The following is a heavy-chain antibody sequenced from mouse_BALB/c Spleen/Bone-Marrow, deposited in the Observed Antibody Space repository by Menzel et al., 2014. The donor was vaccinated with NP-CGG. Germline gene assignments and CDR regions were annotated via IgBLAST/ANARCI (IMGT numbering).Heavy chain of an antibody. J-gene: IGHJ4*01. V-gene: IGHV1-80*01. CDR1: GYAFSTYW. Sequence: VQLQQSGAELVRPESSVKISCKASGYAFSTYWMIWVKRRPGQGLEWIGQIYPGDGDANYNGKFKGKATLTADKSSSTAYMQLSSLTSEDSAVYFCARGARSAMGYWGQGTSVTVSS. CDR2: IYPGDGDA. CDR3: ARGARSAMGY.